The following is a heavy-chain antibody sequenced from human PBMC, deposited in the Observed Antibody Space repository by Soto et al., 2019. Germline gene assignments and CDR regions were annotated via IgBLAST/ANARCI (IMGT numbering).Heavy chain of an antibody. CDR2: ISAYNGNT. Sequence: GASVKVSCKASGYTFTSYGISWVRQAPGQGLEWMGWISAYNGNTNYAQKLQGRVTMTTDTSTSTAYMELRSLRSDDTAVYYCARADESGWPYYYGMDVWGQGTTVTVSS. J-gene: IGHJ6*02. D-gene: IGHD6-19*01. V-gene: IGHV1-18*01. CDR1: GYTFTSYG. CDR3: ARADESGWPYYYGMDV.